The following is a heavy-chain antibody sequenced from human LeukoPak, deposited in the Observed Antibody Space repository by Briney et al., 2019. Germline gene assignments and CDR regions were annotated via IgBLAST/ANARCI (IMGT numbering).Heavy chain of an antibody. Sequence: PGGSLRVSCAASGFTFSSYAMHWVRQAPGKGLEWVAVISYDGSNKYYADSVKGRFTISRDNSKNTLYLQMNSLRAEDTAVYYCARDPYYYGSGSPPLDYWGQGTLVTVSS. J-gene: IGHJ4*02. V-gene: IGHV3-30-3*01. CDR1: GFTFSSYA. CDR2: ISYDGSNK. D-gene: IGHD3-10*01. CDR3: ARDPYYYGSGSPPLDY.